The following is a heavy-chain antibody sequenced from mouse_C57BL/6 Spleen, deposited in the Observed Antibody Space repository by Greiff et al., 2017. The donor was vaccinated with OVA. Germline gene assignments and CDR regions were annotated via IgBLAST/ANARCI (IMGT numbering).Heavy chain of an antibody. Sequence: EVQLVESGAELVRPGASVKLSCTASGFNIKDDYMHWVKQRPEQGLEWIGWIDPENGDTEYASKFQGKATITADTSSNTAYLQLSSLTSEDTAVYYCTTSYDYWFAYWGQGTLVTVSA. CDR1: GFNIKDDY. CDR3: TTSYDYWFAY. D-gene: IGHD2-4*01. J-gene: IGHJ3*01. V-gene: IGHV14-4*01. CDR2: IDPENGDT.